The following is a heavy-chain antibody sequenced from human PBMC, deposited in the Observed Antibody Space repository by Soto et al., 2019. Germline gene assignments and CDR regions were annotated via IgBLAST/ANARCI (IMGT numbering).Heavy chain of an antibody. D-gene: IGHD3-9*01. CDR1: GFTFSSYA. CDR3: AKHRLPDVLRYFDWPY. CDR2: ISGSGGST. Sequence: QPAGSLRLSCAASGFTFSSYAMSWVRQAPGKGLEWVSAISGSGGSTYYADSVKGRFTISRDNSKNTLYLQMNSLRAEDTAVYYCAKHRLPDVLRYFDWPYWGQGTLVTVSS. J-gene: IGHJ4*02. V-gene: IGHV3-23*01.